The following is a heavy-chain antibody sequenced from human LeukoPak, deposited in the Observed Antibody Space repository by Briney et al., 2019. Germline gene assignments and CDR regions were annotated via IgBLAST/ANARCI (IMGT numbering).Heavy chain of an antibody. J-gene: IGHJ4*02. D-gene: IGHD3-22*01. CDR1: GFRFSSYA. V-gene: IGHV3-23*01. CDR2: IRGSGGST. Sequence: GGSLRLSCVASGFRFSSYAMSWVRQAPGKGLERVSGIRGSGGSTYDADSVKGRFTISRDNSKNTLYLQMNSLRAEDTAVYYCAKEAINYYDNTGYYHFWGQGTLVTVSS. CDR3: AKEAINYYDNTGYYHF.